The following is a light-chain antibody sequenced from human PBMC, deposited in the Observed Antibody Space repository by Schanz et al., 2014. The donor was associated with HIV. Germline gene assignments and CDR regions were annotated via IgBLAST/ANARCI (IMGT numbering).Light chain of an antibody. CDR2: DVS. CDR1: SGDVGSYNY. CDR3: GSFTTTNTWV. Sequence: QSALTQPASVSGSPGQSISISCTGTSGDVGSYNYVSWYQQHPGKAPKLMIYDVSNRPSGVSSRFSGSKSGNTASLTISGLQAEDEADYYCGSFTTTNTWVFGGGTKLTVL. V-gene: IGLV2-14*03. J-gene: IGLJ3*02.